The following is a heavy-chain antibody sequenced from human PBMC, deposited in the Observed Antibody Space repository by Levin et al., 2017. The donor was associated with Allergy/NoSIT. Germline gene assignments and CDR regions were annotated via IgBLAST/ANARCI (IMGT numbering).Heavy chain of an antibody. V-gene: IGHV3-7*01. Sequence: GESLKISCAASGFTFSNHWMNWVRQAPGKGLEWVANIKKDGSEKYYVDSVKGRFTISRDNAKNSLYLQMNSLRGEDTAVYYCARGAGFVFDYWGQGTLVSVSS. CDR2: IKKDGSEK. CDR3: ARGAGFVFDY. J-gene: IGHJ4*02. CDR1: GFTFSNHW. D-gene: IGHD1-26*01.